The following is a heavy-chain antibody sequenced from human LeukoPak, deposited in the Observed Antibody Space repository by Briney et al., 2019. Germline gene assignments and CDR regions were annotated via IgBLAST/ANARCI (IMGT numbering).Heavy chain of an antibody. D-gene: IGHD3-10*01. CDR3: AKTYYYGSGSYSY. J-gene: IGHJ4*02. CDR1: GFTFSSYA. CDR2: ISYDGSNK. V-gene: IGHV3-30-3*02. Sequence: GRSLRLSCAASGFTFSSYAMHWVRQAPGKGLEWVAVISYDGSNKYYADSVKGRFTISRDNSKNTLYLQMNSLRAEDTAVYYCAKTYYYGSGSYSYWGQGTLVTVSS.